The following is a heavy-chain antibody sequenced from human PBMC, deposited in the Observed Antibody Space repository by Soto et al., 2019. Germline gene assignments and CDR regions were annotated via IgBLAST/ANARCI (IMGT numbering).Heavy chain of an antibody. CDR2: FDPEDGET. Sequence: ASVKVSCKVSGYTLTELSMHWVRQAPGKGLEWMGGFDPEDGETISAQKFQGRVTMTEETTTDTAYMELSSLGSEDTAVYYCATGSGQWLVYFDYWGQGTLVTVSS. CDR1: GYTLTELS. D-gene: IGHD6-19*01. J-gene: IGHJ4*02. V-gene: IGHV1-24*01. CDR3: ATGSGQWLVYFDY.